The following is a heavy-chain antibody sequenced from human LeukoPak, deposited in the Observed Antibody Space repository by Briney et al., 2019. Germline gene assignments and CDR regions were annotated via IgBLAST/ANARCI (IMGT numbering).Heavy chain of an antibody. CDR2: IYTSGST. Sequence: SETLSLTCTVSGDSISSGRYYWRWVRQAARKGLGWIGRIYTSGSTNYNPSLKSRVTISVDTSKNQFSLKLSSVTAADTAVYHCARAAAGTPNYFDYWGQGTLVTVSS. V-gene: IGHV4-61*02. D-gene: IGHD6-13*01. CDR3: ARAAAGTPNYFDY. J-gene: IGHJ4*02. CDR1: GDSISSGRYY.